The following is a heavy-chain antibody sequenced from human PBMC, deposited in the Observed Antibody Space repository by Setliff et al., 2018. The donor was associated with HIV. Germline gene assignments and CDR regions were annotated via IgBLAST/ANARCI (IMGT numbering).Heavy chain of an antibody. Sequence: GGSLRPSCAASGFTFSSYWMTWVRQAPGKGLEWVSFIYSDGRTYYAESVKGRFTISRDDSKNTLYLQMHSLRVDDTAAYYCTKGVKWLDPWGQGIQVTVSS. J-gene: IGHJ5*02. CDR1: GFTFSSYW. CDR2: IYSDGRT. D-gene: IGHD3-16*01. CDR3: TKGVKWLDP. V-gene: IGHV3-53*01.